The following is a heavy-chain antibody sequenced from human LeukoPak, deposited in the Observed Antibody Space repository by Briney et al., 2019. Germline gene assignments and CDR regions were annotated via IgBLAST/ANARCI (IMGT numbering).Heavy chain of an antibody. CDR1: GYTFTSYG. CDR3: ARGRFWYDSSGYLDY. D-gene: IGHD3-22*01. J-gene: IGHJ4*02. V-gene: IGHV1-18*01. Sequence: ASVKVSCKASGYTFTSYGISWVRQAPGQGLEWMGWISAYNGNTNYAQKLQGRVTMTTDTSTSTAYMELRSLRSDDTAVYYCARGRFWYDSSGYLDYWGQGTLVTVSS. CDR2: ISAYNGNT.